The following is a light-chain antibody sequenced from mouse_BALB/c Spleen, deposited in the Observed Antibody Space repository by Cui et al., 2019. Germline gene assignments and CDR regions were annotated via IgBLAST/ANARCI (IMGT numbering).Light chain of an antibody. CDR3: QNDYSYPT. V-gene: IGKV8-19*01. CDR1: QSLLNSGNQKNY. Sequence: DIVMTQSPSSLTVTAGEKVTMSCKSSQSLLNSGNQKNYLTWYQQKPGQPPKLLIYWASTRESGVPDRFTGSGSGTDFTLTISRVQAEDLAVYYCQNDYSYPTFGSGTKLEIK. J-gene: IGKJ4*01. CDR2: WAS.